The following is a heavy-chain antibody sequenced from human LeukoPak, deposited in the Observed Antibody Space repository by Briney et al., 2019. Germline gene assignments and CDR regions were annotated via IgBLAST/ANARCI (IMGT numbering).Heavy chain of an antibody. CDR1: GYSFTSYW. J-gene: IGHJ6*03. D-gene: IGHD3-10*01. Sequence: GESLKISCKGSGYSFTSYWIGWVRQMPGKGLEWMGIIYPGDSDTRHSPSFQGQVTISADKSISTAYLQWSGQKASDTARYYCARPGSGNELFMDVWGKGTTVTVSS. CDR2: IYPGDSDT. V-gene: IGHV5-51*01. CDR3: ARPGSGNELFMDV.